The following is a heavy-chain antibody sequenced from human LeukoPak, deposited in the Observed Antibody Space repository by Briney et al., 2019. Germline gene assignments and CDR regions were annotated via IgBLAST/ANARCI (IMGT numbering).Heavy chain of an antibody. V-gene: IGHV4-59*01. Sequence: SETLSLTCTVSGGSICSYYWSWIRQPPGKGLEWIGYIYYSGSTNYNPSLKSRVTISVDTSKNQFSLKLSSVTAADTAVYYCARAQAVLYTDDYGDYRNYYGMDVWGKGTTVTVSS. CDR2: IYYSGST. D-gene: IGHD4-17*01. CDR1: GGSICSYY. CDR3: ARAQAVLYTDDYGDYRNYYGMDV. J-gene: IGHJ6*04.